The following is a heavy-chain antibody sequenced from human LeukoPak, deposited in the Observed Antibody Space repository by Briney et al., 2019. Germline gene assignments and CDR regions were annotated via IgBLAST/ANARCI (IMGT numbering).Heavy chain of an antibody. CDR1: GSTLSTYT. J-gene: IGHJ4*02. D-gene: IGHD5-12*01. Sequence: GGSLRLSCAASGSTLSTYTMNWVRQAPGKGLEWVSSITTSSYIYYADSVKGRFTISRDNAKNSLYLQMSSLRAEDTAVYYCARDGYGGYWFDYWGQGTLVTVSS. V-gene: IGHV3-21*01. CDR3: ARDGYGGYWFDY. CDR2: ITTSSYI.